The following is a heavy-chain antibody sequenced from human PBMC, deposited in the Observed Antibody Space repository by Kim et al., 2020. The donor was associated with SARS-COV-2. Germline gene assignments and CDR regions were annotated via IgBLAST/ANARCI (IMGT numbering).Heavy chain of an antibody. D-gene: IGHD6-19*01. CDR1: GFTISSYW. J-gene: IGHJ3*02. CDR3: ARDGDLYSSGKDAFDI. CDR2: IKQDGNQK. Sequence: GGSLRLSCAASGFTISSYWMTWVRQAPGKGLEWVANIKQDGNQKYYVDSVKGRFTISRDNAKNSLYLQMNSLRAEDTAVYYCARDGDLYSSGKDAFDIGG. V-gene: IGHV3-7*01.